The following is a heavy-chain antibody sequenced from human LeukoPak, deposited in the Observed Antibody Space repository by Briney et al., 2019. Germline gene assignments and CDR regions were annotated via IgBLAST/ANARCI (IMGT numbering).Heavy chain of an antibody. CDR2: IYTSGST. V-gene: IGHV4-4*07. J-gene: IGHJ4*02. CDR3: ARVCSGYYSNCFDY. D-gene: IGHD3-22*01. CDR1: GGSISSYY. Sequence: SETLSLTCTVSGGSISSYYWSWIRQPAGKGLEWIGRIYTSGSTNYDPSLKSRVTMSVDTSKNQFSLKLSSVTAADTAVYYCARVCSGYYSNCFDYWGQGTLVTVSS.